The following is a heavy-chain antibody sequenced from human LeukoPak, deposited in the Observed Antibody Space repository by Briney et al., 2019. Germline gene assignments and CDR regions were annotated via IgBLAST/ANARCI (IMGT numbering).Heavy chain of an antibody. D-gene: IGHD3-22*01. CDR3: ARGRPDPQNSDYWDY. Sequence: SETLFLTCTISRGSISTYYWSWILQTPRTTLNWIGNIHYTGRTRYNPSLESRVTMSLDTPKNEFSLRLTSMTAADSAVYYCARGRPDPQNSDYWDYWGQGILVTVSS. CDR2: IHYTGRT. J-gene: IGHJ4*02. V-gene: IGHV4-59*13. CDR1: RGSISTYY.